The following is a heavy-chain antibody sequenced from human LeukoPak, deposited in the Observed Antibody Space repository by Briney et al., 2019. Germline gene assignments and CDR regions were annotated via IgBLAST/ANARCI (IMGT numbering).Heavy chain of an antibody. V-gene: IGHV3-21*01. CDR3: ARDSVVVTATPDAFDI. D-gene: IGHD2-21*02. Sequence: PGGSLRLSCAASGFTFSSYSMNWVRQAPGKGLEWVSSISSSSSYIYYADSVKGRFTISRDNAKNSLYLQMNSLRAEDTAVYYCARDSVVVTATPDAFDIWGQGTMVTVSS. J-gene: IGHJ3*02. CDR1: GFTFSSYS. CDR2: ISSSSSYI.